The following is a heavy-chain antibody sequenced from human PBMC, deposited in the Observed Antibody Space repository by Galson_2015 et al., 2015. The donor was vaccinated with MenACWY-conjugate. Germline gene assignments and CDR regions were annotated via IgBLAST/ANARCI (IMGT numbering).Heavy chain of an antibody. CDR3: ARGNYGFWSCRPVDY. CDR1: GYTFTSYA. J-gene: IGHJ4*02. D-gene: IGHD3-3*01. Sequence: SVNFSCKASGYTFTSYAMHWVRQAPGQRLEWMASIYAGNGNTKYSQKFQGRVNITRDTSARKDYMELSSLRAEDTAVYYCARGNYGFWSCRPVDYWGQGTLVTVSS. CDR2: IYAGNGNT. V-gene: IGHV1-3*01.